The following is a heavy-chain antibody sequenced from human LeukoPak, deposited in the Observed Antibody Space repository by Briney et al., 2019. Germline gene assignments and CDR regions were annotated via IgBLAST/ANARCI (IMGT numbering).Heavy chain of an antibody. V-gene: IGHV3-53*05. CDR3: ARARSSYGYGDAFDI. D-gene: IGHD5-18*01. CDR1: GFIVSSNY. J-gene: IGHJ3*02. CDR2: IYSDGST. Sequence: GGSLRLSCAASGFIVSSNYMSWVRQAPGKELEWVSVIYSDGSTYSADSVKGRFTISRDNSKNTLYLQMDSLRAEDTAVYYCARARSSYGYGDAFDIWGQGTMVTVSS.